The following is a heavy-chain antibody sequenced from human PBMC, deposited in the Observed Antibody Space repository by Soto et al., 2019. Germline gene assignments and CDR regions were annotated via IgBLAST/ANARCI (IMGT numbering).Heavy chain of an antibody. CDR1: GDSVSSNSAA. CDR3: AREGIPYSSSYSLIPARAFDI. J-gene: IGHJ3*02. CDR2: TYYRSKWYN. V-gene: IGHV6-1*01. D-gene: IGHD6-13*01. Sequence: SQTLSLTCAISGDSVSSNSAAWNWIRQSPSRGLEWLGRTYYRSKWYNDYAVSVKSRITINPDTSKNQFSLQLTSVPPEDTAVYYCAREGIPYSSSYSLIPARAFDIWGQGTMVTVSS.